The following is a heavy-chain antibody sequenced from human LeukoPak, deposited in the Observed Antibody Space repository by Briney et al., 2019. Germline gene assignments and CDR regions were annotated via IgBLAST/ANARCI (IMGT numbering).Heavy chain of an antibody. J-gene: IGHJ4*02. Sequence: SQTLSLTCTVSGGSISSGSYYWSWIRQPAGKGLEWIGRIYSSGSTNYNPSLKSQVTISVDTSKNQFSLKLSSVTAADTAVYYCARSYFDYWSQGTLVTVSS. CDR1: GGSISSGSYY. CDR3: ARSYFDY. V-gene: IGHV4-61*02. CDR2: IYSSGST.